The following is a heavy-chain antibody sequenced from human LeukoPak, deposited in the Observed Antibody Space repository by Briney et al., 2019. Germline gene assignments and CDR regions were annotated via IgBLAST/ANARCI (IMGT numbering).Heavy chain of an antibody. CDR2: ISWNSGSI. CDR1: GFTFDDYA. D-gene: IGHD3-3*01. V-gene: IGHV3-9*01. J-gene: IGHJ6*03. CDR3: ARGGYDFWSGYYTYYYYYYMDV. Sequence: PGRSLRLSCAASGFTFDDYAMHWVRQAPGKGLEWVSGISWNSGSIGYADSVKGRFTISRDNAKNSLYLQMNSLRAEDTAVYYCARGGYDFWSGYYTYYYYYYMDVWGKGTTVTVSS.